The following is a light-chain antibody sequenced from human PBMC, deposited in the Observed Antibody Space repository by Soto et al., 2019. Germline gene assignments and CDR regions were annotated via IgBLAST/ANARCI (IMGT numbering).Light chain of an antibody. Sequence: EIVLTQSPATLSVSPGERATLSCRASQSVSTSLAWYQHRPGQAPRLLIYDASNRDTGIPARFSGSGSGTDFTLTISSLEPDDFAVYYCQHRYNGWTFGPGTKVEI. CDR2: DAS. CDR3: QHRYNGWT. V-gene: IGKV3-11*01. J-gene: IGKJ1*01. CDR1: QSVSTS.